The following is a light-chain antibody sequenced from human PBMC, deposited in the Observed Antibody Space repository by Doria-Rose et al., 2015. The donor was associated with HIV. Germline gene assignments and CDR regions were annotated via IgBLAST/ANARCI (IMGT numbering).Light chain of an antibody. CDR1: QSLLYTSKNY. Sequence: DMRLTQSPESLGMSLGESATLNCESNQSLLYTSKNYLAWYQQKPGQPPKLLIYWASTRQSGVAARFSGRGSGTDFTLTISSLEAEDVAVYYCQQYYDTPSFGPGTTVDIK. CDR2: WAS. J-gene: IGKJ3*01. V-gene: IGKV4-1*01. CDR3: QQYYDTPS.